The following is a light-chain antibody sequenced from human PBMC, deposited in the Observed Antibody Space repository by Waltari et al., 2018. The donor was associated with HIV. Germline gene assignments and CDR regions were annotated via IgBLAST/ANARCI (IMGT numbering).Light chain of an antibody. CDR3: SSYTTTNTII. J-gene: IGLJ2*01. V-gene: IGLV2-14*03. Sequence: QSALTQPGSVSRSPGQSITIPCTGTSRDIGAYEYVSWDRQHPNKAPQLLLYDVFSRPSEVAHLFSSPKAGSKASLTLSTLHAEDEAVDSSSSYTTTNTIIFGGWTKLTVL. CDR2: DVF. CDR1: SRDIGAYEY.